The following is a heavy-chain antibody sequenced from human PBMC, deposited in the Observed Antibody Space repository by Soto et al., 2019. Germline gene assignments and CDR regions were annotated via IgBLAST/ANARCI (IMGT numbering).Heavy chain of an antibody. CDR1: GFSLTTSGVG. D-gene: IGHD5-12*01. CDR2: IYWDDDT. CDR3: APRTTRWLHWGFDY. J-gene: IGHJ4*02. V-gene: IGHV2-5*02. Sequence: QITLKQSGPTLVQPTRTLTLTCTFSGFSLTTSGVGVGWIRQPPGTALEWLALIYWDDDTRYSPSLKSRLTINQDTSNNHVVLTMTTMDPVDTATYYCAPRTTRWLHWGFDYWGQGTLVTVSS.